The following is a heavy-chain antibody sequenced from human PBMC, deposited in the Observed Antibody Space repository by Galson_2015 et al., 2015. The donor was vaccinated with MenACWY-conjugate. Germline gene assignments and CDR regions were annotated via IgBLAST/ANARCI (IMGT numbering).Heavy chain of an antibody. J-gene: IGHJ4*01. V-gene: IGHV3-48*04. CDR2: ISSSSTT. CDR1: GFTFSSYS. Sequence: SLRLSCAASGFTFSSYSMNWVRQAPGKGLEWVSYISSSSTTYYADSVKGRFTISRDNAKNSLYLQMNSLRAEDTAVYYCARDYGDY. D-gene: IGHD4-17*01. CDR3: ARDYGDY.